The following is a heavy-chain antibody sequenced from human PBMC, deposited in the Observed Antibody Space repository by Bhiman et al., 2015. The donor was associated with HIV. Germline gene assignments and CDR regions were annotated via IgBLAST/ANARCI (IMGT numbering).Heavy chain of an antibody. CDR1: GFTFNIYS. CDR2: ISSSSSYI. J-gene: IGHJ4*02. Sequence: EVQLVESGGGLVKPGGSLRLSCAASGFTFNIYSMNWVRQAPGRGLEWVSSISSSSSYIYYAESVKGRFTISRDNAKNSLYLQMNSLRVEDTALYYCAREDSSSWSPDYWGQGTLVTVSS. D-gene: IGHD6-13*01. CDR3: AREDSSSWSPDY. V-gene: IGHV3-21*02.